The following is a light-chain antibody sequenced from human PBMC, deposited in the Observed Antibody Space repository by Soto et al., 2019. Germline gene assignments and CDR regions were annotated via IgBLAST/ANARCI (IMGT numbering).Light chain of an antibody. CDR2: AAS. V-gene: IGKV1-9*01. CDR3: QQLNSYPIFT. CDR1: QGISSY. J-gene: IGKJ3*01. Sequence: IQLTQSPSSLSASVGDRVTITCRASQGISSYLAWYQQKPGKAPKLLIYAASTLQSGVTSRFSGSGSGTDFTLTISSLQPEDFATYYCQQLNSYPIFTFGPGTKVDIK.